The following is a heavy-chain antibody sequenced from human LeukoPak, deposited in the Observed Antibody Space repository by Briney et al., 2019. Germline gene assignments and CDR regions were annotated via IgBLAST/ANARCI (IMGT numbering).Heavy chain of an antibody. Sequence: ASVKVSCKASGYTFTDYYMHWVRQAPGQGLEWMGRINPNSGATTYSQKFQGWVTMTSDTSISTTYMELNRLRSDNTAVFYCARELMGGDWYGIDYWGQGTLVTVSS. CDR2: INPNSGAT. V-gene: IGHV1-2*04. J-gene: IGHJ4*02. CDR3: ARELMGGDWYGIDY. D-gene: IGHD6-19*01. CDR1: GYTFTDYY.